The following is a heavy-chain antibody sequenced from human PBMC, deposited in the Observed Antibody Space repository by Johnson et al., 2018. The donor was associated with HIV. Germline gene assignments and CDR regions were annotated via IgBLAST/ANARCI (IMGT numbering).Heavy chain of an antibody. D-gene: IGHD6-13*01. Sequence: QVQLVESGGGVVQPGRSLRLSCAASGFTFSSYGMHWVRQAPGKGLEWVAFIRYDGSNKYYADSVKGRFTISRDNSKNTLYLQMKSLRAEDTAVYYCAKDQTPHLAAAGDDAFDIWGQGTMVTVSS. CDR3: AKDQTPHLAAAGDDAFDI. J-gene: IGHJ3*02. CDR1: GFTFSSYG. V-gene: IGHV3-30*02. CDR2: IRYDGSNK.